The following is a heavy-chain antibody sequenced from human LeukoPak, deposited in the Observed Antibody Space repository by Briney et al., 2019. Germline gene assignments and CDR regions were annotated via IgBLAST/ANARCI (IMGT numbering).Heavy chain of an antibody. Sequence: GGSLRLSCAASGFTFSSSAMSWVRQAPGKGLEWVSAISGSGGSTYYADSVKGRFTISRDNSKNTLYLQMNSLRAEDTAVYYCAKDRSPDYYDSSDAFDIWGQGTMVTVSS. CDR3: AKDRSPDYYDSSDAFDI. V-gene: IGHV3-23*01. D-gene: IGHD3-22*01. J-gene: IGHJ3*02. CDR1: GFTFSSSA. CDR2: ISGSGGST.